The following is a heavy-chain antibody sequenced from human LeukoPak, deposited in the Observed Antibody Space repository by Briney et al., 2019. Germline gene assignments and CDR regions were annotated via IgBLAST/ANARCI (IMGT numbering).Heavy chain of an antibody. J-gene: IGHJ4*02. CDR3: AKGALEGSLAGKYYFDY. Sequence: GGSLRLSCAASGFTFSSYAMSWVRQAPGKGLEWVSTISRSGAGTYYADSVKGQFIISRDNSKNTLYLQMNSLRAEDTALYYCAKGALEGSLAGKYYFDYWGQGTLVTVSS. CDR1: GFTFSSYA. CDR2: ISRSGAGT. D-gene: IGHD2-15*01. V-gene: IGHV3-23*01.